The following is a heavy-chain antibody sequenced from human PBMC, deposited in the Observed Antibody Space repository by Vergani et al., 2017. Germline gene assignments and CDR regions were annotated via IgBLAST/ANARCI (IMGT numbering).Heavy chain of an antibody. V-gene: IGHV4-34*01. CDR2: INHSGST. CDR3: ARGFFDHDCWSGYHYYGMDV. CDR1: GGSFSGYY. Sequence: QVQLQQWGAGLLKPSETLSLTCAVYGGSFSGYYWSWIRQPPGKGLEWIGEINHSGSTNYNPSLKSRVTISVDTSKNQFSLKLSSVTAADTAVYYCARGFFDHDCWSGYHYYGMDVWGQGTTVTVSS. J-gene: IGHJ6*02. D-gene: IGHD3-3*01.